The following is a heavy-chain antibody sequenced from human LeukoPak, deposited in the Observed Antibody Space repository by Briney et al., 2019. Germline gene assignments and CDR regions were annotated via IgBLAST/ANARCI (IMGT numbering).Heavy chain of an antibody. CDR1: GFSFSNFW. Sequence: GGSLRLSCEASGFSFSNFWMTWVRQAPGKGLEWVADINQNGGQSYYVDSVKGRFTLSRDNAKNSLFLQLNSLRAEDTAVYYCVKNSGWYCLDYWGQGITVIVSS. D-gene: IGHD6-13*01. J-gene: IGHJ4*02. CDR2: INQNGGQS. CDR3: VKNSGWYCLDY. V-gene: IGHV3-7*03.